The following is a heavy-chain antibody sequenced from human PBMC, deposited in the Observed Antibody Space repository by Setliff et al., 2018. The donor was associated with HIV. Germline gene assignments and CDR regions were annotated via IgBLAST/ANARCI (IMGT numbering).Heavy chain of an antibody. V-gene: IGHV1-18*01. CDR1: GYSFTTCG. Sequence: ASVKVSCKASGYSFTTCGISWVRQAPGQGLEWVGWISVYNGQTLYAQKVQDRITVTMDIPKDTAYMELRGLTPDDTAVYYCARGHHFYWYFDLWGPGTLVTVSS. CDR3: ARGHHFYWYFDL. J-gene: IGHJ2*01. CDR2: ISVYNGQT.